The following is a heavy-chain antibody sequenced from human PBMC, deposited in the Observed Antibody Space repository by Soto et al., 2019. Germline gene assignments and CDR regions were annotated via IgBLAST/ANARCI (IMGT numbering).Heavy chain of an antibody. V-gene: IGHV4-39*02. D-gene: IGHD3-16*02. CDR3: AKDKGPSRCMDV. CDR2: IYYSGNT. J-gene: IGHJ6*02. Sequence: ETLSLTCTVSGGSISSSNYYWGWIRQPPGKGLEWIGSIYYSGNTYYNPSLKSRVTMSVDTSKNQFSLKLSSVTAADTAVYYCAKDKGPSRCMDVWGQGTTVTVSS. CDR1: GGSISSSNYY.